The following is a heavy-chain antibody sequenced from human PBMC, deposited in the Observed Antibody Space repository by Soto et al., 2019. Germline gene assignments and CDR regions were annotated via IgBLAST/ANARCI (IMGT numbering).Heavy chain of an antibody. Sequence: GESLKISCAASGFTFSSYAMSWVRQAPGKGLEWVSAISGSGGSTYYADSVKGRFTISRDNSKNTLYLQMNSLRAEDTAVYYCAKDRIVGAVYYFDYWGQGTLVTVSS. CDR2: ISGSGGST. D-gene: IGHD1-26*01. CDR3: AKDRIVGAVYYFDY. CDR1: GFTFSSYA. V-gene: IGHV3-23*01. J-gene: IGHJ4*02.